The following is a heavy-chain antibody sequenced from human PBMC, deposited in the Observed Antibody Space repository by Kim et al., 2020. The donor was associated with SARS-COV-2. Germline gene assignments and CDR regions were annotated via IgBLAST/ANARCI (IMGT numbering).Heavy chain of an antibody. CDR1: GFIFNNYA. CDR3: AKEITSVSKGSFDN. D-gene: IGHD1-26*01. V-gene: IGHV3-23*01. Sequence: GGSLRLSCAASGFIFNNYAINWVRQAPGKGPERVSGVTGSGASTSYADSVKGRFIISRDNSKNTVNLQMNSLRAEDTAVYYCAKEITSVSKGSFDNWGPGTLVTVSS. J-gene: IGHJ4*02. CDR2: VTGSGAST.